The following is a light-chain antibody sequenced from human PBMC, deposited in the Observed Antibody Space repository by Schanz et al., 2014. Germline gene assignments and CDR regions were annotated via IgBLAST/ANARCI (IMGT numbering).Light chain of an antibody. CDR2: DVT. CDR3: SSYTRSSTQV. CDR1: TSDVGGYNY. V-gene: IGLV2-14*03. J-gene: IGLJ3*02. Sequence: QSALTQPASVSGSPGQSITISCTGTTSDVGGYNYVSWYQQHPGKAPKLMIYDVTYRPSGVSNRFSGSKSGNTASLTISGLQAEDEVDYYCSSYTRSSTQVFGGGTKLTV.